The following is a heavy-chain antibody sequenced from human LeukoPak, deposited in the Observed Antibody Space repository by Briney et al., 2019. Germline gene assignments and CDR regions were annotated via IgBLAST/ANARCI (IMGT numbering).Heavy chain of an antibody. CDR2: MNPNSGNT. J-gene: IGHJ6*02. V-gene: IGHV1-8*01. CDR1: GYTFTSHD. Sequence: ASVKVSYKASGYTFTSHDINWVRQATGQGLEWLGWMNPNSGNTGYAQKFQGRVTMTRDTSISTAYMELSSLRSEDTAVYYCARLVTNLDYYYYGMDVWGQGTTVTVSS. CDR3: ARLVTNLDYYYYGMDV. D-gene: IGHD4-11*01.